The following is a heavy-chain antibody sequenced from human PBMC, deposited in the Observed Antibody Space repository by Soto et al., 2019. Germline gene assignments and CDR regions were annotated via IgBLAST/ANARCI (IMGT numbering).Heavy chain of an antibody. J-gene: IGHJ5*01. CDR1: GFNVSNNY. D-gene: IGHD1-1*01. V-gene: IGHV3-53*01. CDR3: ARATRYFGCFDS. CDR2: IYTGGST. Sequence: GGSLRLSCAASGFNVSNNYMTWLRQAPGKGLEWVSVIYTGGSTYYAASVKGRSSISRDSSKNMVFLHMDSLRVEDTAVYYCARATRYFGCFDSWGQGTLVPVSP.